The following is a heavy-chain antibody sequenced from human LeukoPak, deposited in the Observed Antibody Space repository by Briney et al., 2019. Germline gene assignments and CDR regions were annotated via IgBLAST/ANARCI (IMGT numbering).Heavy chain of an antibody. D-gene: IGHD4-17*01. J-gene: IGHJ4*02. V-gene: IGHV3-23*01. CDR1: GFTFSSDT. Sequence: GGSLRLSCSASGFTFSSDTMSAVRQAPGKGLGWGSAISGRGGSTYYADSVKGRVTISRDNSKNTLYLQIDNLRAEDKAVYYCAKGRPTGAEDWGQGTLVTVSS. CDR2: ISGRGGST. CDR3: AKGRPTGAED.